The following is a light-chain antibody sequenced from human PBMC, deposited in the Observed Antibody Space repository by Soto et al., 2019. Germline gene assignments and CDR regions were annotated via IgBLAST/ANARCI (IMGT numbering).Light chain of an antibody. CDR1: SSDVGGHNY. CDR3: SSYTSSSSVV. CDR2: EVS. J-gene: IGLJ2*01. Sequence: QSVLTQPASVSGSPGQSITISCTGTSSDVGGHNYVSWYQQHPGEVPKLMIYEVSNRPSGVSNRFSGSKSGNTASLTISGLQAEDEADYYCSSYTSSSSVVFGGGTKVTVL. V-gene: IGLV2-14*01.